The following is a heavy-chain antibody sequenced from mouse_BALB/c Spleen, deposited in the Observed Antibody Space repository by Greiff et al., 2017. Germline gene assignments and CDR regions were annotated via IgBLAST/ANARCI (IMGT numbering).Heavy chain of an antibody. CDR3: ASYYYGIGYYFDY. V-gene: IGHV1-7*01. D-gene: IGHD1-1*01. CDR2: INPSTGYT. Sequence: QVQLQQSGPELVKPGASVKMSCKASGYTFTSYWMHWVKQRPGQGLEWIGYINPSTGYTEYNQKFKDKATLTADKSSSTAYMQLSSLTSEDSAVYYCASYYYGIGYYFDYWGQGTTLTVSS. CDR1: GYTFTSYW. J-gene: IGHJ2*01.